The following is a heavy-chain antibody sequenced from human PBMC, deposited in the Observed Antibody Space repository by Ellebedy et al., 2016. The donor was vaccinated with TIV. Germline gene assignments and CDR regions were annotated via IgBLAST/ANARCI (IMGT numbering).Heavy chain of an antibody. D-gene: IGHD2-2*01. CDR3: AREDGEFRYALDS. V-gene: IGHV2-70*11. Sequence: SGPTLVKPTETLTLTCTFSGFSHSTSGLCINWIRQHPGKALEWLARIDWAEDTYYSTSLQSRLTIPKDRTRNQVLLTMTSMDADDSGMYFWAREDGEFRYALDSWGQGILVTVST. CDR1: GFSHSTSGLC. J-gene: IGHJ4*02. CDR2: IDWAEDT.